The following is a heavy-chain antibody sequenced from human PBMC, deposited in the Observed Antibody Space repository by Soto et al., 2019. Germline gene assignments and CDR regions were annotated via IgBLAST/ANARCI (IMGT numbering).Heavy chain of an antibody. J-gene: IGHJ4*02. CDR2: LFYSGSP. Sequence: PSETLSLTCTLSGDSTSRSSYYWGWIRQPPGKGLEWIGSLFYSGSPHYNPSLKNRVTISIDTSKRQFSLNLTSVTAADTAVYYCARSNYVFCSGGSCHNSPYDYWGQGTLVTVSS. V-gene: IGHV4-39*07. CDR1: GDSTSRSSYY. D-gene: IGHD2-15*01. CDR3: ARSNYVFCSGGSCHNSPYDY.